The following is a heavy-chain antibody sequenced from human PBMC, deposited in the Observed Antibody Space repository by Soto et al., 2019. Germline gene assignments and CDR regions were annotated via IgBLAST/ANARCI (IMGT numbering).Heavy chain of an antibody. Sequence: EVQLVESGGGLVQPGGSLRLSCAASGFTFSSYEMNWVRQAPGKGLEWVSYISSSGSTIYYADYVKGRFTISRDNAKNSLYLQMNSLRAEDTAVYYCARDNDNAFDYWGQGTLVTVSS. CDR2: ISSSGSTI. V-gene: IGHV3-48*03. CDR3: ARDNDNAFDY. D-gene: IGHD3-9*01. J-gene: IGHJ4*02. CDR1: GFTFSSYE.